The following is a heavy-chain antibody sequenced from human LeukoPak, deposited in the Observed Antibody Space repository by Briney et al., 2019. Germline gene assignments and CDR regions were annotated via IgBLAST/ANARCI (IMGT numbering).Heavy chain of an antibody. CDR1: GGSISSGSYY. Sequence: SQTLSLTCTVSGGSISSGSYYWSWIRQPAGKGLEWIGRIYTSGSTNYNPSLKSRVTISVDTSKNQFSLKLSSVTAADTAVYYCARDLIAAATGAFDIWGQGTMVTVSS. D-gene: IGHD6-13*01. CDR3: ARDLIAAATGAFDI. CDR2: IYTSGST. J-gene: IGHJ3*02. V-gene: IGHV4-61*02.